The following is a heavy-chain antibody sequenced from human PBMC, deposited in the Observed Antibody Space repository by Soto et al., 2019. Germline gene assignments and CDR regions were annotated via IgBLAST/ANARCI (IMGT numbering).Heavy chain of an antibody. CDR2: FDPEDGET. J-gene: IGHJ1*01. Sequence: ASVKVTCKVSGYNLTELSMHWVRQAPGKGLEWMGGFDPEDGETIYAQKFPGRVTMTEDTSTDTAYMELSSLRSEDTAVYYRATDLKWSGYYTPEDFQHWGQGTLVTVSS. CDR3: ATDLKWSGYYTPEDFQH. D-gene: IGHD3-3*01. CDR1: GYNLTELS. V-gene: IGHV1-24*01.